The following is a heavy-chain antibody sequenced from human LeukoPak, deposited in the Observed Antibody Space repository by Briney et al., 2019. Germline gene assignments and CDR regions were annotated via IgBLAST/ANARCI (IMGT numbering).Heavy chain of an antibody. V-gene: IGHV4-59*01. CDR1: GGSISSYY. CDR2: IYYSGST. CDR3: ARGGYGDYWFDP. Sequence: SETLSLTCTVSGGSISSYYWSWIRQPPGKGLEWIGYIYYSGSTNYNPSLKSRVTISVDTSKNQFSLKLSSVTAADTAVYYYARGGYGDYWFDPWGQGTLVTVSS. D-gene: IGHD4-17*01. J-gene: IGHJ5*02.